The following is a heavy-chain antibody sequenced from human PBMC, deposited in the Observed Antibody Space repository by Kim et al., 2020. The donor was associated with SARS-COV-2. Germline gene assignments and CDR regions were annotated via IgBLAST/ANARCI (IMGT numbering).Heavy chain of an antibody. CDR1: GGSFSGYY. CDR3: ARGVDTAGEFDY. V-gene: IGHV4-34*01. J-gene: IGHJ4*02. Sequence: SETLPLTCAVYGGSFSGYYWSWIRQPPGKGLEWIGEINHSGSTNYNPSLKSRVTISVDTSKNQFSLKLSSVTAADTAVYYCARGVDTAGEFDYWGQGTLVTVSS. D-gene: IGHD5-18*01. CDR2: INHSGST.